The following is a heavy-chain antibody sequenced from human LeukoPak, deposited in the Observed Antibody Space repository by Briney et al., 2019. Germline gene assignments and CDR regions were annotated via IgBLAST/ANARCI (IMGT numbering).Heavy chain of an antibody. Sequence: GGSLRLSCAASGFTFSDYYMSWIRQAPGKGPEWVANIKEDGSEKYYVDSVKGRFTMSRENAKNSLYLQMNSLSAGDTAVYYCVRAPPYSSASWGYYGMDVWGQGTTVTVSS. CDR1: GFTFSDYY. V-gene: IGHV3-7*01. J-gene: IGHJ6*02. D-gene: IGHD6-19*01. CDR3: VRAPPYSSASWGYYGMDV. CDR2: IKEDGSEK.